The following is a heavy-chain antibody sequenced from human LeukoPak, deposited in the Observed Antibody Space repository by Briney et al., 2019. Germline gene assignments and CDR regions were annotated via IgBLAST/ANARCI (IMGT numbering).Heavy chain of an antibody. J-gene: IGHJ5*02. Sequence: RTSETLSLTCTVSGGSISSYYWGWIRQPPGKGLEWIGSIYYSGSTYYNPSLKSRVTISVDTSKNQFSLKLSSVTAADTAVYYCARGEGFGKPPYWFDPWGQGTLVTVSS. CDR3: ARGEGFGKPPYWFDP. V-gene: IGHV4-39*07. CDR1: GGSISSYY. CDR2: IYYSGST. D-gene: IGHD3-10*01.